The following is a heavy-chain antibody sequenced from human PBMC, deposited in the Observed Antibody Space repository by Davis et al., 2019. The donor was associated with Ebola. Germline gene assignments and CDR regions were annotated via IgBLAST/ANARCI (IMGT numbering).Heavy chain of an antibody. CDR1: GYTFTSYG. D-gene: IGHD6-6*01. CDR2: INAANGNT. CDR3: ARETGRYSSSSVWFDP. J-gene: IGHJ5*02. V-gene: IGHV1-18*01. Sequence: ASVKVSCKASGYTFTSYGISWVRQAPGQGLEWMGWINAANGNTKYSQKFQGRVTITRDTSASTAYMELSSLRSEDTAVYYCARETGRYSSSSVWFDPWGQGTLVTVSS.